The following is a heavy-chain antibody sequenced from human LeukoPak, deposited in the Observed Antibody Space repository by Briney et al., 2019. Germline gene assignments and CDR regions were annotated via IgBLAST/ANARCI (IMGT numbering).Heavy chain of an antibody. V-gene: IGHV3-30-3*01. CDR3: ARTYCGGDCPPFDY. Sequence: GGSLRLSCAASGFTFSSYAMHWVRQAPGKGLEWVAVISYDGSNKYYADSVKGRFTISRDNSKNTLYLQMNSLRAEDTAVYYCARTYCGGDCPPFDYWGQGTLVTVSS. J-gene: IGHJ4*02. CDR1: GFTFSSYA. CDR2: ISYDGSNK. D-gene: IGHD2-21*02.